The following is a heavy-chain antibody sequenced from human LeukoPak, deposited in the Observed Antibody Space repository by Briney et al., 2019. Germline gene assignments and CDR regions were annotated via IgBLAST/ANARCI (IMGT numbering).Heavy chain of an antibody. V-gene: IGHV3-30*03. CDR1: GFTFSSYG. J-gene: IGHJ1*01. Sequence: PGRSLRLSCAASGFTFSSYGMHWVRQAPGKGLEWVAVISYDGSNKYYADSVKGRFTISRDNSKNTLCLQMNSLRAEDTAVYYCARDILTGSQSRFQHWSQGTLVTVSS. D-gene: IGHD3-9*01. CDR3: ARDILTGSQSRFQH. CDR2: ISYDGSNK.